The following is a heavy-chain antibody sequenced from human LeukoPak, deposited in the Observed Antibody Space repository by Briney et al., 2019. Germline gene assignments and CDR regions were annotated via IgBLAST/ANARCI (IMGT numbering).Heavy chain of an antibody. D-gene: IGHD3-10*01. CDR3: AKVLLWFGGSEYYFDY. CDR2: ISGSGGST. CDR1: GFTFSSYA. Sequence: PGGSLRLSCAASGFTFSSYAMSWVRQAPGKGLEWVSAISGSGGSTYYADSVKGRFTISRDNSKNTLYLQMNSLRAEDTAVYYRAKVLLWFGGSEYYFDYWGQGTLVTVSS. J-gene: IGHJ4*02. V-gene: IGHV3-23*01.